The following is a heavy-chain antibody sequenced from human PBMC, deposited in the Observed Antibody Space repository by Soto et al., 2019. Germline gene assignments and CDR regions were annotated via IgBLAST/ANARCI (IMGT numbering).Heavy chain of an antibody. CDR3: ASDYGDYVYDY. CDR2: INHSGST. CDR1: GGSFSGYY. D-gene: IGHD4-17*01. V-gene: IGHV4-34*01. J-gene: IGHJ4*02. Sequence: SETLSLTCAVYGGSFSGYYWSWIRQPPGKGLEWIGEINHSGSTNYNPSLKSRVTISVDTSKNQFSLKLSSVTAADTAVYYCASDYGDYVYDYWGQGTLVTVSS.